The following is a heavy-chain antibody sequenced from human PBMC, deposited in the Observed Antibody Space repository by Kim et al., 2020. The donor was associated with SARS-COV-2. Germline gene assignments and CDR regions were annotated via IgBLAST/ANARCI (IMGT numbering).Heavy chain of an antibody. CDR3: AKGLLRGVNFYYYGMDV. D-gene: IGHD3-10*01. V-gene: IGHV3-30*18. J-gene: IGHJ6*02. Sequence: GGSLRLSCAAPGFTFSTYGMHWVRQAPGKGLEWVALISYDGSNKYYADSVKGRFTISRDNSENTLYLQMNSLTAEDTAVYSCAKGLLRGVNFYYYGMDVWGQGTAVTVSS. CDR2: ISYDGSNK. CDR1: GFTFSTYG.